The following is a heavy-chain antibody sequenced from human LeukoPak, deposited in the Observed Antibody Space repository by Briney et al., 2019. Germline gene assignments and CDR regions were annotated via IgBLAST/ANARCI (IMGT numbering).Heavy chain of an antibody. J-gene: IGHJ4*02. CDR1: GYTFTSYW. V-gene: IGHV5-51*01. CDR2: IYPGDSDT. Sequence: GESLRISCKGSGYTFTSYWIGWERQMPGKGLEWMGIIYPGDSDTRYSPSFQGQVTISADKSISTAYLQWSSLKASDTAMYYCARHKGIGYNSGSYSTFDYWGQGTLVTVSS. D-gene: IGHD3-10*01. CDR3: ARHKGIGYNSGSYSTFDY.